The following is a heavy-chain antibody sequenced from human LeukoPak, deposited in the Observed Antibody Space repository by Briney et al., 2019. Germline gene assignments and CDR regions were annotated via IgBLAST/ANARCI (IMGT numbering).Heavy chain of an antibody. V-gene: IGHV3-21*05. CDR2: ISSTSRYT. J-gene: IGHJ4*02. Sequence: GGSLRLSCAASGFTFSSYAMHWVRQAPGKGLEWLSYISSTSRYTNYADSVKGRFTISRDNAKSSLYLQMNSLRAEDTAVYYCASSSTSGYYDFDYWGQGTLVTVSS. CDR1: GFTFSSYA. CDR3: ASSSTSGYYDFDY. D-gene: IGHD3-22*01.